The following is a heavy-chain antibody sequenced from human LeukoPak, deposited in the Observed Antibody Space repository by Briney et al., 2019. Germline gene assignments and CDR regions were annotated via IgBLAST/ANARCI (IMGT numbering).Heavy chain of an antibody. V-gene: IGHV1-2*02. CDR1: GYTFTIYY. D-gene: IGHD2-2*02. J-gene: IGHJ4*02. CDR3: ARNPAYCTSTSCYNDY. CDR2: INPNNGAT. Sequence: ASVKVSCKTSGYTFTIYYMHWVRQAPGQGLEWMGWINPNNGATTYAQRFQGRVTMTRDTSISTAYMEPSRLRSDDTAVYYCARNPAYCTSTSCYNDYWGQGTLVTVSS.